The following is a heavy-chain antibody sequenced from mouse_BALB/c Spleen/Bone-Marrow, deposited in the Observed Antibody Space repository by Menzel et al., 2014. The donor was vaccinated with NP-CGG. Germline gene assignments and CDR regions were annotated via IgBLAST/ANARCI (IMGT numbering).Heavy chain of an antibody. V-gene: IGHV1-26*01. D-gene: IGHD2-4*01. J-gene: IGHJ1*01. CDR2: VNPNNGGT. CDR3: ARLITAGWYFDV. CDR1: GYSFTGYY. Sequence: VHVKQSGPDLVKPGASVKISCKASGYSFTGYYMHWVKQSHGKSLEWIGRVNPNNGGTSYNQKFKGKALLTVDKPSNTAYMELRSLTSEDSAVYYCARLITAGWYFDVWGAGTTVTVSS.